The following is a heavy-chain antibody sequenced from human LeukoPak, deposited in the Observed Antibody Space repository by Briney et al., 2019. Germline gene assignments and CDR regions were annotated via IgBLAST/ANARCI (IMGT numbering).Heavy chain of an antibody. D-gene: IGHD6-13*01. CDR3: ARRVPAASGGGFDY. CDR1: GGSLSGYY. J-gene: IGHJ4*02. CDR2: VNAVVST. Sequence: SETLSPTRAVSGGSLSGYYWNWIRQPPGKGLEWIGQVNAVVSTKYNPPLSSRLTISVDTSKNQFSLKLTPVTAATPAGYIFARRVPAASGGGFDYWGQGTLVAVSS. V-gene: IGHV4-4*09.